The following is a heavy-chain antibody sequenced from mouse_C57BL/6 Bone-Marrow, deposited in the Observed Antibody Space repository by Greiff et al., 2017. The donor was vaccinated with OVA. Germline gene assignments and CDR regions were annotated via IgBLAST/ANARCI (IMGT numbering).Heavy chain of an antibody. Sequence: EVQRVESGGGLVKPGGSLKLSCAASGFTFSDYGMHWVRQAPEKGLEWVAYISSGSSTIYYADTVKGRFTISRDNAKNTLFLQMTSLRSEDTAMYYCASRFYDGYYGAMDYWGQGTSVTVSS. J-gene: IGHJ4*01. D-gene: IGHD2-3*01. CDR3: ASRFYDGYYGAMDY. CDR2: ISSGSSTI. V-gene: IGHV5-17*01. CDR1: GFTFSDYG.